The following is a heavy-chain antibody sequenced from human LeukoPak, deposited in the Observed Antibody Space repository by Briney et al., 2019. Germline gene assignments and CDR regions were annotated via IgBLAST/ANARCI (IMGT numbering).Heavy chain of an antibody. Sequence: ASVKVSCKASGYTFTGYYMHWVRQAPGQGLEWMGWINPTGTSTLYAQKFQDRVTMTRDMSTSTDYMELNSLRSEDTAIYYCARDNSVGDIAWWFDPWGQGTLVIVSS. J-gene: IGHJ5*02. CDR3: ARDNSVGDIAWWFDP. V-gene: IGHV1-46*01. CDR2: INPTGTST. D-gene: IGHD3-10*01. CDR1: GYTFTGYY.